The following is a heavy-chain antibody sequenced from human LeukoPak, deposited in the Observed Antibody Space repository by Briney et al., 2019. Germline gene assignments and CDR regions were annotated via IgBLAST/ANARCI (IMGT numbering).Heavy chain of an antibody. Sequence: GRSLRLSCAASGFTFSSYAMHWVRQAPGKGLEWVAVISYDGSNKYYADSVKGRFTISRDNSKNTLYLQMNSLRAEDTAAYYCARVIRAAVANQGGDYWGQGTLVTVSS. CDR2: ISYDGSNK. D-gene: IGHD6-19*01. CDR1: GFTFSSYA. V-gene: IGHV3-30*04. CDR3: ARVIRAAVANQGGDY. J-gene: IGHJ4*02.